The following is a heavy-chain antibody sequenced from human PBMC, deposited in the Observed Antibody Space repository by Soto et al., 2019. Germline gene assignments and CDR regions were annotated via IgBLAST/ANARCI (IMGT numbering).Heavy chain of an antibody. Sequence: PGGSLRFSCAASGFTFSSYAMSWVRQAPGKGLEWVSAISGSGGSTYYADSVKGRFTISRDNSKNTLYLQMNSLRAEDTAVYYCANENGYSSSWFEFDYWGQGTLVTVSS. J-gene: IGHJ4*02. D-gene: IGHD6-13*01. V-gene: IGHV3-23*01. CDR2: ISGSGGST. CDR3: ANENGYSSSWFEFDY. CDR1: GFTFSSYA.